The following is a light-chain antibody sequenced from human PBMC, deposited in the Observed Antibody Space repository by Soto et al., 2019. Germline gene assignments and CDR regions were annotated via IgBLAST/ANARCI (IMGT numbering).Light chain of an antibody. V-gene: IGLV2-23*02. CDR3: CSCAGGRSPYV. CDR1: TSDVGGYDL. CDR2: EVS. Sequence: QSALTQPASVSGSPGQSITISCTGTTSDVGGYDLVSWYQQHPGKAPKIMIYEVSKRPSGDSNRFSGSKSGNTASLTISGLQAEDEADYYXCSCAGGRSPYVFGTGTKVTVL. J-gene: IGLJ1*01.